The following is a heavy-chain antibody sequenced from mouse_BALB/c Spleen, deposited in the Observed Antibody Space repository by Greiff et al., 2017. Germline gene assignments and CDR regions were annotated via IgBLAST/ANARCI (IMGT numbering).Heavy chain of an antibody. CDR2: ISSGGSYT. J-gene: IGHJ4*01. CDR3: TSDLSDYAMDG. V-gene: IGHV5-6-4*01. D-gene: IGHD3-1*01. Sequence: EVKVEESGGGLVKPGGSLKLSCAASGFTFSSYTMSWVRQTPEKRLEWVATISSGGSYTYYPDSVKGRFTISRDNAKNTLYLQMSSLKSEDTAMYYCTSDLSDYAMDGWDQGTSVSVSS. CDR1: GFTFSSYT.